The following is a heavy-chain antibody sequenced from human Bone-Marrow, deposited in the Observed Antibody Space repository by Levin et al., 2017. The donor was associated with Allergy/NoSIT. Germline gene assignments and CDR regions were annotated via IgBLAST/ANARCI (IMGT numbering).Heavy chain of an antibody. CDR3: ARGAWPGYFNY. CDR1: GFTFSSYW. CDR2: IKQDGSEK. V-gene: IGHV3-7*01. Sequence: LSLTCAASGFTFSSYWMSWVRQAPGKGLEWVANIKQDGSEKYYVDSVKGRFTISRDNAKNSLYLQMNSLRAEDTAVYYCARGAWPGYFNYWGQGTLVTVSS. J-gene: IGHJ4*02.